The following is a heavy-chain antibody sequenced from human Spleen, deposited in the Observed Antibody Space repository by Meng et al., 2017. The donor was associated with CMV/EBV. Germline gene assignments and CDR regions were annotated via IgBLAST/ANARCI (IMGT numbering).Heavy chain of an antibody. CDR2: IYYSGST. D-gene: IGHD3-3*02. V-gene: IGHV4-59*01. CDR1: GGSISSYY. J-gene: IGHJ4*02. CDR3: ARARIFGVVSDY. Sequence: GSLRLSCTVSGGSISSYYWSWIRQPAGKGLEWIGYIYYSGSTNYNPSLKSRVTISVDTSKNQFSLKLSSVTAADTAVYYCARARIFGVVSDYWGQGTLVTVSS.